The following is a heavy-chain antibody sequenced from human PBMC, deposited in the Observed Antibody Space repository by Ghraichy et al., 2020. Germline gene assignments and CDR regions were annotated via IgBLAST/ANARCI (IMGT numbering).Heavy chain of an antibody. CDR2: INHSGST. CDR3: ARRFGYLRLLEWLLEHPFDY. Sequence: SQTLSLTCAVYGGSFSGYYWSWIRQPPGKGLEWIGEINHSGSTNYNPSLKSRVTISVDTSKNQFSLKLSSVTAADTAVYYCARRFGYLRLLEWLLEHPFDYWGQGTLVTVSS. J-gene: IGHJ4*02. CDR1: GGSFSGYY. V-gene: IGHV4-34*01. D-gene: IGHD3-3*01.